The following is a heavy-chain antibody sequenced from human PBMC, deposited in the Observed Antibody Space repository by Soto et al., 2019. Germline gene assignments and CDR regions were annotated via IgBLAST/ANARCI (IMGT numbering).Heavy chain of an antibody. D-gene: IGHD5-12*01. Sequence: SETLSLTCTVSGASISSGRSYWSWIRQHPGKGLEWIGYMFYSGSTYYHPSLKSRVNISADTSKNQFSLRLTSVTPADTAVYYCARDNGYGHFDSWGQGTLVTVYS. CDR2: MFYSGST. J-gene: IGHJ4*02. CDR3: ARDNGYGHFDS. CDR1: GASISSGRSY. V-gene: IGHV4-31*03.